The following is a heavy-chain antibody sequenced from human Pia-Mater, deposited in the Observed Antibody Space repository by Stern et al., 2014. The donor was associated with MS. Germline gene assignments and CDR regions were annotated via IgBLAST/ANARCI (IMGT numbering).Heavy chain of an antibody. J-gene: IGHJ5*02. Sequence: QVQLQESGSGLVKHSQTLSLTYRVYGNSITSAAFSSTGFLRVPGDRLEWSGYMYCGGSPLFTPSLRSRVNISVDTSKNQFSLRLNSGTAADTAVYYCARGRSRVHPPLDPWGQGTLVTVSS. CDR3: ARGRSRVHPPLDP. V-gene: IGHV4-30-2*01. D-gene: IGHD2-2*01. CDR1: GNSITSAAFS. CDR2: MYCGGSP.